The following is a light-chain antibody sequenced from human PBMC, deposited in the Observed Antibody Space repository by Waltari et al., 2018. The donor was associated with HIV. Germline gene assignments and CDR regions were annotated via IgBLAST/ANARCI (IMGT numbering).Light chain of an antibody. CDR3: YSTDSSGNLYV. CDR1: ALPTQY. V-gene: IGLV3-10*01. CDR2: EDS. J-gene: IGLJ1*01. Sequence: SYELTQPPSVSVSPGQTARITCSGDALPTQYAYWYQQKSGQAPVLVIYEDSKRPSGIPERFSGSSSGTMATLTISGAQVEDEADYYCYSTDSSGNLYVFGTGTKVTVL.